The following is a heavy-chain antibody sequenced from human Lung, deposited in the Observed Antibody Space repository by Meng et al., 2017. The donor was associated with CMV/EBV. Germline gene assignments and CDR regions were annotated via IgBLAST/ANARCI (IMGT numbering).Heavy chain of an antibody. J-gene: IGHJ4*02. V-gene: IGHV3-30*04. CDR2: ISYDGSNK. CDR1: GFTFSNYA. CDR3: AWGVVTPGY. D-gene: IGHD4-23*01. Sequence: SCAASGFTFSNYAMHWVRQAPGKGLEWVAVISYDGSNKYFADSVKGRFTISRDNSKNTLYLQMNSLRAEDTAVYYCAWGVVTPGYWGQGTLVTVSS.